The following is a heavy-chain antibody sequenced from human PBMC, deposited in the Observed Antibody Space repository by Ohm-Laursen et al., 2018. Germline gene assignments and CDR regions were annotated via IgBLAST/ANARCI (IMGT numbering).Heavy chain of an antibody. CDR1: GYTFTSYY. D-gene: IGHD5-18*01. CDR3: ARKDQIQLWSPLGY. CDR2: INPSSGST. Sequence: ASVKVSCKASGYTFTSYYMHWVRQAPGQGLEWMGLINPSSGSTSYAQKFQGRVTMTRDTSTSTVYMELSGLRSEDTAVYYCARKDQIQLWSPLGYWGQGTLVTVSS. J-gene: IGHJ4*02. V-gene: IGHV1-46*01.